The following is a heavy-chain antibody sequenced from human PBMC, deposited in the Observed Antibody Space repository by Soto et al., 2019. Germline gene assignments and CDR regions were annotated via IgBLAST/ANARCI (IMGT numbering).Heavy chain of an antibody. CDR1: GFTFSSYA. D-gene: IGHD3-10*01. Sequence: QVQLVESGGGVVQPGRSLRLSCAASGFTFSSYAMHWVRQAPGKGLEWVAVISYDGSNKYYADSVKGRFTISRDNSKNTLYLQMKSLRAEDTAVYYCARVKGSGSYPDAFDIWGQGTMVTVSS. V-gene: IGHV3-30-3*01. J-gene: IGHJ3*02. CDR2: ISYDGSNK. CDR3: ARVKGSGSYPDAFDI.